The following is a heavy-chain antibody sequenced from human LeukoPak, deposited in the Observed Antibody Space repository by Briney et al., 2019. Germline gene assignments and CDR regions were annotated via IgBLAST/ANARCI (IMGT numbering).Heavy chain of an antibody. CDR2: ISGSGGST. CDR3: AKVLYIAVAGQ. Sequence: GGSLRLSCAASGFTFSSYAMRWVRQAPGKGLEWVSAISGSGGSTYYADSVKGRFTISRDNSKNTLYLQMNSLRAEDTAVYYCAKVLYIAVAGQWGQGTLVTVSS. J-gene: IGHJ4*02. CDR1: GFTFSSYA. V-gene: IGHV3-23*01. D-gene: IGHD6-19*01.